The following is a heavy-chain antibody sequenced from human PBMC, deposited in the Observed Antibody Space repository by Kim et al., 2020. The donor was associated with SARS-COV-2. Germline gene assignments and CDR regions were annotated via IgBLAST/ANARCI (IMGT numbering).Heavy chain of an antibody. CDR3: ARSHPLSRRLVGATRGAFDI. Sequence: SVKVSCKASGGTFSSYAISWVRQAPGQGLEWMGGIIPIFGTANYAQKFQGRVTITADESTSTAYMELSSLRSEDTAVYYCARSHPLSRRLVGATRGAFDIWGQGTMVTVSS. CDR2: IIPIFGTA. D-gene: IGHD1-26*01. V-gene: IGHV1-69*13. CDR1: GGTFSSYA. J-gene: IGHJ3*02.